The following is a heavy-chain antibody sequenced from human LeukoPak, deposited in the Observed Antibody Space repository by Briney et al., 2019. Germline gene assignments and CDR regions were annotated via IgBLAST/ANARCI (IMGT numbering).Heavy chain of an antibody. CDR1: GFTFSSYW. J-gene: IGHJ6*03. D-gene: IGHD3-3*01. CDR2: IKQDGSEK. CDR3: ARGTIFDQDYYYYYMDV. V-gene: IGHV3-7*01. Sequence: GGSLRLSCAGSGFTFSSYWMSWVRQAPGKGLEWVANIKQDGSEKYYVDSVKGRFTISRDNAKNSLYLQMNSLRAEDTAVYYCARGTIFDQDYYYYYMDVWGKGTTVTVSS.